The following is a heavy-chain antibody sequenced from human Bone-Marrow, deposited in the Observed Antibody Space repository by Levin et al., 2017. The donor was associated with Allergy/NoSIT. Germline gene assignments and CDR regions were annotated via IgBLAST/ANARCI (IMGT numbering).Heavy chain of an antibody. CDR2: VNRDGTTT. CDR3: TRGGKYGNYLDY. V-gene: IGHV3-74*01. CDR1: GFTFTTYW. D-gene: IGHD6-6*01. J-gene: IGHJ4*02. Sequence: GGSLRLSCAASGFTFTTYWIHWVRQVPGQGLVWVSRVNRDGTTTNFADSVKGRFNISRDNANNTVYLEMNSLRAEDTAVYYCTRGGKYGNYLDYWGQGTLVTVSS.